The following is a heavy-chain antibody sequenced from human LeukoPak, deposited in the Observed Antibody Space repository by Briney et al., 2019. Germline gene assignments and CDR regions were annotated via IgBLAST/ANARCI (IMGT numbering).Heavy chain of an antibody. V-gene: IGHV3-15*01. CDR3: TSGVGTLDY. CDR2: IQSTTNGGTP. J-gene: IGHJ4*02. Sequence: RLSCAASGFTFINAWMTWVRQAPGKGLEWVGRIQSTTNGGTPDYATPVKGRFTISRDDSKNTLYLQMNSLKTEDTAVYYCTSGVGTLDYWGQGALVXV. D-gene: IGHD1-14*01. CDR1: GFTFINAW.